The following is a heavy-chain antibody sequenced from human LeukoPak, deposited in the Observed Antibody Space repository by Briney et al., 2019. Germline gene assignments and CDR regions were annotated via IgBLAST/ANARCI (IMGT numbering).Heavy chain of an antibody. CDR2: ISYDGSNK. CDR1: EFTFSSYG. J-gene: IGHJ4*02. CDR3: AKESRGYYFDY. D-gene: IGHD3-10*01. Sequence: PGRSLRLSCAASEFTFSSYGMHWVRQAPGKGLEWVAVISYDGSNKYYADSVKGRFTISRDNSKNTLYLQMNSLRAEDTAVYYCAKESRGYYFDYWGQGTLVTVSS. V-gene: IGHV3-30*18.